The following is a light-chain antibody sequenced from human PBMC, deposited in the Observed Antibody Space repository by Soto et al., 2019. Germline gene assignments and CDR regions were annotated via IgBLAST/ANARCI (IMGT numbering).Light chain of an antibody. J-gene: IGLJ1*01. V-gene: IGLV1-40*01. CDR1: SSNIGAGYD. CDR3: QSYDSSLSGYV. Sequence: SVLTRPPSVSGAPGQSVTISCAGNSSNIGAGYDVHWYQQLPGTAPNLLIYGNSNRPSGVPDRFSGSKSGTSASLAITGLQAEDEAHYYCQSYDSSLSGYVFGSGTKVTVL. CDR2: GNS.